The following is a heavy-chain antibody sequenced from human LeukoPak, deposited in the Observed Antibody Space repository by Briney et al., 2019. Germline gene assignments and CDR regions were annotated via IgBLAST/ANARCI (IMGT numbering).Heavy chain of an antibody. CDR1: GGSISSGGYY. CDR2: IYYSGST. V-gene: IGHV4-31*03. D-gene: IGHD3-9*01. CDR3: ARVYYDILTGYYIDY. J-gene: IGHJ4*02. Sequence: SETLSLTCTVSGGSISSGGYYWGWIRQHPGKGLEWIGYIYYSGSTYYNPSLKSRVTISVDTSKNQFSLKLSSVTAADTAVYYCARVYYDILTGYYIDYWGQGTLVTVSS.